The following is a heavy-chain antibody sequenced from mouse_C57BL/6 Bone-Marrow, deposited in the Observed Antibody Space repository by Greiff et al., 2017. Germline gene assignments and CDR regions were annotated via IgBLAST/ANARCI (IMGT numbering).Heavy chain of an antibody. V-gene: IGHV5-4*03. CDR3: ASPTTVVAPD. CDR1: GFTFSSYA. CDR2: ISDGGSYT. J-gene: IGHJ3*01. D-gene: IGHD1-1*01. Sequence: EVKVVESGGGLVKPGGSLKLSCAASGFTFSSYAMSWVRQTPEKRLEWVATISDGGSYTYYPDNVKGRFTISRDNAKNNLYLQMSHLKSEDTAMYYCASPTTVVAPDWGQGTLVTVSA.